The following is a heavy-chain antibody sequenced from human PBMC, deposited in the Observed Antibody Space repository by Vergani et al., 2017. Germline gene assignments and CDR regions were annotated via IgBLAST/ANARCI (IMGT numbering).Heavy chain of an antibody. V-gene: IGHV3-33*06. J-gene: IGHJ6*03. CDR1: GFRFSSYG. Sequence: QVQLVESGGGVVQPGRSLRLSCAASGFRFSSYGMNWVRQAPGKGLEWVAVIWYDGSNKYYADSVKGRFTISRDNSQNTVNLQMNSLRVDDTAVYYCAKELGGWNSSGCSYYMDVWGKGTTVTV. CDR2: IWYDGSNK. CDR3: AKELGGWNSSGCSYYMDV. D-gene: IGHD3-22*01.